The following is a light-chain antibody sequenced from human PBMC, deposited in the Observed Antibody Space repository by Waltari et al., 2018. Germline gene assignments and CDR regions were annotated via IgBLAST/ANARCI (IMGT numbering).Light chain of an antibody. CDR2: AAS. J-gene: IGKJ1*01. Sequence: IQLTQSPSSLSASVGDRVTITCRASQGISNYLAWYQQKPGKAPNLLIYAASTLQSGVPSRFRGGGSGTNFTLAISSLQPEDFAAYYCQQLNSYQWTFGQGTKVEIK. CDR3: QQLNSYQWT. V-gene: IGKV1-9*01. CDR1: QGISNY.